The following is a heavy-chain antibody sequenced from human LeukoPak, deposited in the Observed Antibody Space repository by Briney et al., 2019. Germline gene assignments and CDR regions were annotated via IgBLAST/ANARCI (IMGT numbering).Heavy chain of an antibody. CDR1: GFTFSSYS. V-gene: IGHV3-48*02. Sequence: PGGSLRLSCAASGFTFSSYSMNWVRQAPGKGLEWVSYISSSSSTIYYADSVKGRFTISRDNAKNSLYLQMNSLRDEDTAVYYCARVKGVFWSGRFSFDYWGQGTLSPSPQ. CDR3: ARVKGVFWSGRFSFDY. CDR2: ISSSSSTI. J-gene: IGHJ4*02. D-gene: IGHD3-3*01.